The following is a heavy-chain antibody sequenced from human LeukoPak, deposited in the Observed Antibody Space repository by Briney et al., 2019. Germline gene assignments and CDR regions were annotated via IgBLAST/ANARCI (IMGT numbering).Heavy chain of an antibody. V-gene: IGHV4-59*01. J-gene: IGHJ5*02. Sequence: SETLSLTCTVSGGSISSYYWSWIRQPPGKGLGWIGYIYYSGSTNYNPSLKSRVTISVDTSKNQFSLKLSSVTAADTAVYYCARDGCSSTSCYHWFDPWGQGTLVTVSS. CDR1: GGSISSYY. D-gene: IGHD2-2*01. CDR3: ARDGCSSTSCYHWFDP. CDR2: IYYSGST.